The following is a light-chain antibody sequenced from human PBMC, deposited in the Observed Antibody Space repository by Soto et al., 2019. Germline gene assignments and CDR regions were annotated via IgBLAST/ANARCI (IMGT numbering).Light chain of an antibody. CDR1: SRDVGGYNF. CDR3: SSYTSSSIDYV. J-gene: IGLJ1*01. Sequence: QSALTQPASVPGSPGQSITISCTGTSRDVGGYNFVSGYQQHPGKAPKPMIFEVSNRPSGVSNRFSGSKSGNTASLTISGLQAEDEADYYCSSYTSSSIDYVFGTGTKLTVL. CDR2: EVS. V-gene: IGLV2-14*01.